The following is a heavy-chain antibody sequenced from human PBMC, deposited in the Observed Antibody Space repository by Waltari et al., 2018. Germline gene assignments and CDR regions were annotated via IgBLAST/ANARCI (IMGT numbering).Heavy chain of an antibody. J-gene: IGHJ3*02. V-gene: IGHV1-24*01. Sequence: QVQLVQSGAEVKKPGASVKVSAKVSGYTLTDISIHRVRQAPGKGLEWMGGFDSEDGETNFEQKFQGRFTLTEDTSTETAYLELSSLRSEDTAVYYCATEDLENVGGRTYAAFHIWGQGTMVTVSS. CDR1: GYTLTDIS. D-gene: IGHD3-16*01. CDR3: ATEDLENVGGRTYAAFHI. CDR2: FDSEDGET.